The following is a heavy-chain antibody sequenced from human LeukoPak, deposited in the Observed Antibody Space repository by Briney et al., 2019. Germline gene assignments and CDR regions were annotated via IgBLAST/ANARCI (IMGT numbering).Heavy chain of an antibody. CDR2: ISSGSSYI. V-gene: IGHV3-21*01. Sequence: GGSLSLSCAASGFTFSSYSMNWVRQAPGKGLEWVSSISSGSSYIYCADSLKGRFTISRDNAKNSLYLQMNRLRVEDTAVYYCARVGLDRRGYSGYEAFDYWGQGTLVTVSS. CDR1: GFTFSSYS. J-gene: IGHJ4*02. CDR3: ARVGLDRRGYSGYEAFDY. D-gene: IGHD5-12*01.